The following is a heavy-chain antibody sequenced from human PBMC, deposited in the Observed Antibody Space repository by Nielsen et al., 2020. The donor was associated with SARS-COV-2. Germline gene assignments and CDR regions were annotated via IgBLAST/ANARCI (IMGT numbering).Heavy chain of an antibody. D-gene: IGHD4-17*01. Sequence: GESLKISCAASGFIFDDYGMSWVRQAPGKGLEWVSGINWNGGSTGYADSVKGRFTISRDNAKNSLYLQMNSLRAEDTALYHCAVGYGDYDWYFDLWGRGTLVTVSS. J-gene: IGHJ2*01. CDR1: GFIFDDYG. CDR3: AVGYGDYDWYFDL. CDR2: INWNGGST. V-gene: IGHV3-20*01.